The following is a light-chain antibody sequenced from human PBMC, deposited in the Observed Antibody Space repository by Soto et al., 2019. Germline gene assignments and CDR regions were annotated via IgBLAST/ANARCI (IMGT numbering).Light chain of an antibody. CDR2: EGS. V-gene: IGLV2-23*01. J-gene: IGLJ2*01. Sequence: QPASVSGSPGQSITISCTGTSSDVGSYNLVSWYQQHPGKAPKLMIYEGSKRPSGVSNRFSGSKSGNTASLTISGLQAEDEADYYCCSYAGSYVVFGGGTKLTVL. CDR1: SSDVGSYNL. CDR3: CSYAGSYVV.